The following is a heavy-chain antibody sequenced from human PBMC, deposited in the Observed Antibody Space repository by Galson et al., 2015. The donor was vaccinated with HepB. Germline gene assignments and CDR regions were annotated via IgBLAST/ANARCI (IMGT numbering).Heavy chain of an antibody. J-gene: IGHJ5*02. CDR2: ISAYNGNT. CDR1: GYTFTSYG. Sequence: SVKVSCKASGYTFTSYGISWVRQAPGQGLEWMGWISAYNGNTNYAQKLQGRVTMTTDTSTSTAYMELRSLRSDDTAVYYCARAGLGGEGCSGGSCYWDWFDPWGQGTLVTVSS. V-gene: IGHV1-18*01. CDR3: ARAGLGGEGCSGGSCYWDWFDP. D-gene: IGHD2-15*01.